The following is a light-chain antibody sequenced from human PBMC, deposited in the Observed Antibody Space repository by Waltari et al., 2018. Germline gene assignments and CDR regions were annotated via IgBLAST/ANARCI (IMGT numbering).Light chain of an antibody. CDR3: QQSDSLPWT. V-gene: IGKV1-39*01. Sequence: DIQMTQSPSSLSASVGDRVTITCRASQSISTYLSWYQQKPGKAPNLLIYGASNLQSGVPSRFSGRGSGTDFTLTISSLQPVDFANYYCQQSDSLPWTFGQGTKVEIK. CDR2: GAS. J-gene: IGKJ1*01. CDR1: QSISTY.